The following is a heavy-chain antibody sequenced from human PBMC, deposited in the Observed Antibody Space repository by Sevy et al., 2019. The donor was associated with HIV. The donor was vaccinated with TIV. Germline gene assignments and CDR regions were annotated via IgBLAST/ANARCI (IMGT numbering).Heavy chain of an antibody. Sequence: GGSLRLSCTASGFTFSSFWMSWVRQAPGKGLEWVANINREGSETYYVDSVKGRVTISRDNAKQALFLQMDSLGVEDTALYYCALATVGRSGPGPFDFWGQGTLVTVSS. CDR2: INREGSET. J-gene: IGHJ4*02. D-gene: IGHD4-4*01. CDR1: GFTFSSFW. CDR3: ALATVGRSGPGPFDF. V-gene: IGHV3-7*03.